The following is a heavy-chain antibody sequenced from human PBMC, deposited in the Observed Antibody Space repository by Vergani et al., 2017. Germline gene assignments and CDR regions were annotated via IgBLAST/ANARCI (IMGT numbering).Heavy chain of an antibody. CDR1: GFTFSSYS. J-gene: IGHJ4*02. Sequence: VQLVESGGGLVKPGGSLRLSCAASGFTFSSYSMNWVRQAPGKGLEWVSSISSSSSYIYYADSVKGRFTISRDNAKNSLYLQMNSLGAEDTAVYYCARGWRDGYNFDYWGQGTLVTVSS. V-gene: IGHV3-21*01. CDR2: ISSSSSYI. CDR3: ARGWRDGYNFDY. D-gene: IGHD5-24*01.